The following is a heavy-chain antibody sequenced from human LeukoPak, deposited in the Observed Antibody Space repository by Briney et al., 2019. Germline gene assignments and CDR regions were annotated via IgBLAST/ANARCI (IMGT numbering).Heavy chain of an antibody. D-gene: IGHD4-17*01. Sequence: PSETLSLTCSVSGYSISSGYYWGWIRQPPGKGLEWIGSIYHSGSTYYNPSLKSRVTISVDTSNNQFSLKLNSVTPADTAVYYCARERTTVTMPNLRPQYSFAYWGEGTLVTVSS. CDR1: GYSISSGYY. J-gene: IGHJ4*02. CDR2: IYHSGST. V-gene: IGHV4-38-2*02. CDR3: ARERTTVTMPNLRPQYSFAY.